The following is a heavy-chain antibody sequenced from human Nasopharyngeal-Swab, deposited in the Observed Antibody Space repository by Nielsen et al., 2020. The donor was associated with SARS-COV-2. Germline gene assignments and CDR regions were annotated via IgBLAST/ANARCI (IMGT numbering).Heavy chain of an antibody. V-gene: IGHV1-69*13. CDR1: GGTFSNYA. D-gene: IGHD1-1*01. CDR3: ARGRDWNPPFFDH. CDR2: IIPVFGTA. J-gene: IGHJ5*02. Sequence: SVKVSSKASGGTFSNYAISWLRQAPGQGLEWMGGIIPVFGTANYAQKFQGRVTITADESTSTAYMQLNSLRSDDTAVYFCARGRDWNPPFFDHWGQGTLVTVSS.